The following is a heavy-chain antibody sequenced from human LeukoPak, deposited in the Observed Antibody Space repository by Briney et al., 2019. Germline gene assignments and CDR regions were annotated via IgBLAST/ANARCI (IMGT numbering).Heavy chain of an antibody. V-gene: IGHV3-21*01. CDR1: GFTLNTYN. Sequence: GGGPGSSRAAPGFTLNTYNMNRGRPAPGEGGGGGSSLCSSSRYIYYADSVRGRFTISRDNAKNSLYLQMNSLRAEDTAVYYCARDREYTDYLHNWFDPWGQGTLVTVSS. CDR2: LCSSSRYI. D-gene: IGHD4-11*01. CDR3: ARDREYTDYLHNWFDP. J-gene: IGHJ5*02.